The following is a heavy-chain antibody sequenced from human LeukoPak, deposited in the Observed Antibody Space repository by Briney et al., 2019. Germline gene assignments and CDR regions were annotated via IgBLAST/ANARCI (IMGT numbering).Heavy chain of an antibody. Sequence: TSETLSLTCTVSGGSISSGGYYWSWIRQHPGKGLEWIGYIYYSGSTYYNPSLKSRVTISVDTSKNQFSLKLSSVTAADTAVYYCARDRRSMTIATADAFDIWGQGTMVTVSS. CDR3: ARDRRSMTIATADAFDI. V-gene: IGHV4-31*03. CDR1: GGSISSGGYY. J-gene: IGHJ3*02. D-gene: IGHD3-3*01. CDR2: IYYSGST.